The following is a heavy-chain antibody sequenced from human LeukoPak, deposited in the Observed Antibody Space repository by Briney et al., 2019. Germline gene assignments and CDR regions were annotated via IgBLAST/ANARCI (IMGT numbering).Heavy chain of an antibody. CDR2: INHSGST. CDR3: ARGPKTYCSGWWLNY. CDR1: GGSFSGYF. D-gene: IGHD6-19*01. J-gene: IGHJ4*02. Sequence: SETLSHTCAVYGGSFSGYFWSWIRQPPGKGLEWIGEINHSGSTNYNPSLKSRVTISVDTSKNQFSLKLSSVTAADTSVYYCARGPKTYCSGWWLNYWAEGTLVTVSS. V-gene: IGHV4-34*01.